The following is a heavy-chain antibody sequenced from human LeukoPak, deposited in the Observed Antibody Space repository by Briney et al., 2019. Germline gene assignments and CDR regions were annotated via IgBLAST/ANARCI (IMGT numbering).Heavy chain of an antibody. J-gene: IGHJ4*02. V-gene: IGHV3-23*01. D-gene: IGHD3-22*01. CDR3: AKGDYYDSCGSSLLVDY. CDR2: IHGSGAGT. CDR1: GFTFSSCA. Sequence: GGSLRLSCAASGFTFSSCAMSWVRQAPGKGLEWVSGIHGSGAGTYYADSVKGRLTISRDDSKNTLYLQMNSLRTEDTAIYYCAKGDYYDSCGSSLLVDYWGQGTLVTVAS.